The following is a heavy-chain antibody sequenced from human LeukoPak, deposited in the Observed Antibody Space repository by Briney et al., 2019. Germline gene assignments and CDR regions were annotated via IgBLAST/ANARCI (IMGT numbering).Heavy chain of an antibody. CDR2: INPSGGST. CDR1: GYTFTGYY. CDR3: ARAGVLIPAAMQRFYYYYYMDV. V-gene: IGHV1-46*01. D-gene: IGHD2-2*01. J-gene: IGHJ6*03. Sequence: ASVKVTCKASGYTFTGYYMHWVRQAPGQGLDWMGIINPSGGSTSYAQKFQGRVTMTRDMSTSTVYIELNSLRSDDTAVYYCARAGVLIPAAMQRFYYYYYMDVWGKGTTVTVSS.